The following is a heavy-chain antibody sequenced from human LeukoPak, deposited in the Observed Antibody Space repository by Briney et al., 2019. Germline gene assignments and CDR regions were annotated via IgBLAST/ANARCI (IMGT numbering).Heavy chain of an antibody. CDR2: ISSSGFST. Sequence: PGGSLRLSCAASGFTFSSYAMSWVRQAPGKGLEWVSGISSSGFSTYYADSVKGRFTISRDNAKNSLYLQMNSLRAEDTAVYYCAREVVPAAAYYYYYYMDVWGKGTTVTVSS. J-gene: IGHJ6*03. D-gene: IGHD2-2*01. CDR1: GFTFSSYA. V-gene: IGHV3-23*01. CDR3: AREVVPAAAYYYYYYMDV.